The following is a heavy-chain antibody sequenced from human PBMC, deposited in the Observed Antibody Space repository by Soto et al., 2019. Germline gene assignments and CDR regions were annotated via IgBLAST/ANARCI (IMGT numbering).Heavy chain of an antibody. Sequence: QVQLQESGPGLVKPSETLSLTCTVSGGSISSYYWSWIRQPPGKGLEWIGYIYYSGSTNCNPSLKSRVTISVDTSKNQFSLKLSSVTAADTAVYYCARALTLSGYAYYFDYWGQGTLVTVSS. CDR3: ARALTLSGYAYYFDY. V-gene: IGHV4-59*01. J-gene: IGHJ4*02. D-gene: IGHD5-12*01. CDR1: GGSISSYY. CDR2: IYYSGST.